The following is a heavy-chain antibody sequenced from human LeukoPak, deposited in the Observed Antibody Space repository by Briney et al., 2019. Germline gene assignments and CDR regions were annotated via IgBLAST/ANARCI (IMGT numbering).Heavy chain of an antibody. CDR2: ISGSGGST. D-gene: IGHD4-23*01. V-gene: IGHV3-23*01. CDR1: GFTFSSYA. J-gene: IGHJ3*02. CDR3: AKHDYGGNWADAFDI. Sequence: GGSLRLSCAASGFTFSSYAMSWVRQAPGKGLEWVSAISGSGGSTYYADSVKGRFTISRDNSKNTLYLQMNSLRAEDTAVYYCAKHDYGGNWADAFDIWGQGTMVTVPS.